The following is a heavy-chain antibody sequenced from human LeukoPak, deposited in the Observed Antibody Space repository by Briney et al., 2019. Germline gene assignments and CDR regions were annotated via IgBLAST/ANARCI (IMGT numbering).Heavy chain of an antibody. CDR1: GYTFTSYD. Sequence: ASVKVSCKASGYTFTSYDINWVRQATGQGLEWMGWMNPNSGGTNYAQKFQGRVTITADKSTSTAYMELSSLRSEDTAVYYCASPVGYSSGPNWGQGTLVTVSS. CDR3: ASPVGYSSGPN. CDR2: MNPNSGGT. D-gene: IGHD6-19*01. J-gene: IGHJ4*02. V-gene: IGHV1-8*01.